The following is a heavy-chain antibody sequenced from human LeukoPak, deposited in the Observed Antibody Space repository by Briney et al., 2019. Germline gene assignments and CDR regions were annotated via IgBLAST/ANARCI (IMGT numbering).Heavy chain of an antibody. CDR3: ARDGSGYSYGQGY. D-gene: IGHD5-18*01. V-gene: IGHV4-59*12. J-gene: IGHJ4*02. Sequence: PSETLSLTCTVSGGSISSYYWSWIRQPPGKGLEWIGYIYYSGSTNYNPSLKSRVTISVDTSKNQFSLKLSSVTAADTAVYYCARDGSGYSYGQGYWGQGTLVTVSS. CDR1: GGSISSYY. CDR2: IYYSGST.